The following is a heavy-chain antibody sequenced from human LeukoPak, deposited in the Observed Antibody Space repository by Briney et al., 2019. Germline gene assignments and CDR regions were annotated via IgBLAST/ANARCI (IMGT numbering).Heavy chain of an antibody. J-gene: IGHJ4*02. CDR1: GFTFSSYW. CDR2: IKQDGSEK. Sequence: GGSLRLSCAASGFTFSSYWMSWVRQAPGKGLEWVANIKQDGSEKYYVDSVEGRFTISRDNAKNSLYLQMNSLRAEDTAVYYCAKGQIAPGIAVAGPRDFDYWGQGTLVTVSS. D-gene: IGHD6-19*01. CDR3: AKGQIAPGIAVAGPRDFDY. V-gene: IGHV3-7*01.